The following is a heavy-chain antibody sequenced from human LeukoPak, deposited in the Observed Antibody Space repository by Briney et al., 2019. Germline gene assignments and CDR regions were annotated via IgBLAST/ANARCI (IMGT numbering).Heavy chain of an antibody. J-gene: IGHJ4*02. CDR3: VRDDRGIAVGSRDH. CDR1: GFSFSNHW. D-gene: IGHD6-19*01. Sequence: GGSLRLSCAASGFSFSNHWMIWVRQAPGKGLEWVATINPDGTEKRYVDSVKGRFTISRDNGKNLLYLQMSSLRAEDTAVYYCVRDDRGIAVGSRDHGAQGTLVTVSS. V-gene: IGHV3-7*03. CDR2: INPDGTEK.